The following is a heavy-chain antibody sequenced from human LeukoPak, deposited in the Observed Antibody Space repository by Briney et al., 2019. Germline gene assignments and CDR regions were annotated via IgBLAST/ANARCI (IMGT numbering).Heavy chain of an antibody. J-gene: IGHJ4*02. Sequence: ASVKVSCKVSGYTLTELSMHWVRQAPGKGLEWMGGFDPEDGETIYAQKFQGRVTMTEDTSTDTAYMELSSLRSEDTAVYYCARGPADYYGSGVSWFLTNYFDYWGQGTLVTVSS. CDR3: ARGPADYYGSGVSWFLTNYFDY. D-gene: IGHD3-10*01. CDR2: FDPEDGET. V-gene: IGHV1-24*01. CDR1: GYTLTELS.